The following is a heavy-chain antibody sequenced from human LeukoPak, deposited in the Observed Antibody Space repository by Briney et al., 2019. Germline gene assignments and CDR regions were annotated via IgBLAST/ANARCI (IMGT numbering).Heavy chain of an antibody. D-gene: IGHD3-22*01. CDR3: ARHPINTYYYDSSGRA. V-gene: IGHV4-39*01. CDR2: IYYSGST. Sequence: PSETLSLTCTVSGGSISSSRYYWGWIRQPPGKGLEWIGSIYYSGSTYYNPSLKSRVTISVDTSKNQFSLKLSSVTAADTAVYYCARHPINTYYYDSSGRAWGQGTLVTVSS. J-gene: IGHJ5*02. CDR1: GGSISSSRYY.